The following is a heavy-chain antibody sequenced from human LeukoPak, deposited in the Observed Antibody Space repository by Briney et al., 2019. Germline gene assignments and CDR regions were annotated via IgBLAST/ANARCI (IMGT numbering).Heavy chain of an antibody. V-gene: IGHV3-66*01. CDR3: ARDRGIYSGSYLFDY. CDR2: IHNDGST. D-gene: IGHD1-26*01. J-gene: IGHJ4*02. Sequence: GGSLRLSCAASGFDVSINYMNWIRQSPEKGLEWVSIIHNDGSTHYADSVKGRFTVSRDNSKNTVSLQMDSLRAEDVAVYYCARDRGIYSGSYLFDYWGQGTLVTVS. CDR1: GFDVSINY.